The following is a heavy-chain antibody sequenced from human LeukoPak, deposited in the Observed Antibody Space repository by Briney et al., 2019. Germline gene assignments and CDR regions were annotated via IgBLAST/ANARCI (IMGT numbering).Heavy chain of an antibody. V-gene: IGHV3-53*01. Sequence: GGSLRLSCAASGFTVSRNYMSWVRQAPGRGLEWVSVIYSGGSTYYADTVKGRFTIPRDNSKNTLYLQMNSLRAEDTAVYYCARAVAGLYFDYWGQGTLVTVSS. CDR3: ARAVAGLYFDY. J-gene: IGHJ4*02. CDR1: GFTVSRNY. D-gene: IGHD6-19*01. CDR2: IYSGGST.